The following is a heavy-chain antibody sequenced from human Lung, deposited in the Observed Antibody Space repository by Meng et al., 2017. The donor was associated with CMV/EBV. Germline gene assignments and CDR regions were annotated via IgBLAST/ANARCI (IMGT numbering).Heavy chain of an antibody. CDR1: GYSFTSYW. V-gene: IGHV5-51*01. D-gene: IGHD2-2*01. CDR2: IYPGDSDT. Sequence: KVSCKGSGYSFTSYWIGWVRQMPGKGLEWMGIIYPGDSDTRYSPSFQGQVTISADKSISTACLQWSSLKASDTAMYYCARRSSTSLEGAFDIWGQGTMVTVSS. CDR3: ARRSSTSLEGAFDI. J-gene: IGHJ3*02.